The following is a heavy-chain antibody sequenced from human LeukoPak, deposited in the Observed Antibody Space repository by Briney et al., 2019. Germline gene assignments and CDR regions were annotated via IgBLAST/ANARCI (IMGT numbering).Heavy chain of an antibody. J-gene: IGHJ4*02. CDR2: IYYSGST. CDR1: GGSISSYY. V-gene: IGHV4-59*01. D-gene: IGHD6-6*01. Sequence: SETLSLTCTVSGGSISSYYWSWIRQPAGKGLEWIGYIYYSGSTNYNPSLKSRVTISVDTSKNQFSLKLSSVTAADTAVYYCARGVAAHHFDYWGQGTLVTVSS. CDR3: ARGVAAHHFDY.